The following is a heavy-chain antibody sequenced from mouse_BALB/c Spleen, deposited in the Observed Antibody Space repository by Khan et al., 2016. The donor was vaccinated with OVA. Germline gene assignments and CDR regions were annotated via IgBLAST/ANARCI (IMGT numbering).Heavy chain of an antibody. Sequence: QVQLKESGPGLVAPSQSLSITCTVSGFSLTDYGVNWVRQPPGKGLEWLGMIWGDGSTDYNSALKSRLSISKDNSKSQVFLKMNSLQTDDTASYYSAINYYGSSFYFDYWGQGTTLTVSS. CDR2: IWGDGST. CDR3: AINYYGSSFYFDY. CDR1: GFSLTDYG. D-gene: IGHD1-1*01. J-gene: IGHJ2*01. V-gene: IGHV2-6-7*01.